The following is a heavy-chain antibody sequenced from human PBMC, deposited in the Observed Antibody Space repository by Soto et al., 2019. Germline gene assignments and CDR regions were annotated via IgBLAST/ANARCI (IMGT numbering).Heavy chain of an antibody. V-gene: IGHV5-10-1*01. J-gene: IGHJ3*02. D-gene: IGHD3-10*01. CDR2: IDPSDSYT. CDR3: ARHRNSGWVRGVMPYDAFDI. CDR1: GYSFTSYW. Sequence: EVQLVQSGAEVKKPGESLRISCKGSGYSFTSYWISWVRQMPGKGLEWMGRIDPSDSYTNYSPSFQGHVTISADKSISTAYLQWSSLKASDTAMYYCARHRNSGWVRGVMPYDAFDIWGQGTMVTVSS.